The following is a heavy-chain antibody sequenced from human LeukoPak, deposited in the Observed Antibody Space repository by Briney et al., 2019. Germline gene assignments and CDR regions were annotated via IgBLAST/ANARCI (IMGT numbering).Heavy chain of an antibody. CDR2: ITRSSNYT. V-gene: IGHV3-21*01. CDR1: GFTFSNYN. CDR3: ARGPSGYHNT. J-gene: IGHJ4*02. D-gene: IGHD5-12*01. Sequence: GGSLRLSCAASGFTFSNYNMNWVRQTPGKGLEWVSSITRSSNYTFYADSGKGRFPNSRDNVKNSLSLQMNSLRAEDTAVYYCARGPSGYHNTGGQGTLVTVSS.